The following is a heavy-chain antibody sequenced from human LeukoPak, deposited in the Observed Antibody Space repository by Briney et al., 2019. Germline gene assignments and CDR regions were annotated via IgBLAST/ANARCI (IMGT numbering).Heavy chain of an antibody. CDR2: ISGNGDRT. CDR1: GFTFSTYA. V-gene: IGHV3-64*01. J-gene: IGHJ3*02. Sequence: PGGSLRLSCECSGFTFSTYAMHWVRQAPGKGLQYVSAISGNGDRTWYANSVNGRFSISRDNSKNTLYLQMGSLRAEDMAVYYCARGGIKGPHDAFDIWGRGTMVTVSS. D-gene: IGHD3-10*01. CDR3: ARGGIKGPHDAFDI.